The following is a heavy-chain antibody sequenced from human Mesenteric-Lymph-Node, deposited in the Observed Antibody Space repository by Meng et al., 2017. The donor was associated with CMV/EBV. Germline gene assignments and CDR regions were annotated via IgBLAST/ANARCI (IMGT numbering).Heavy chain of an antibody. CDR2: IKQDGSEK. CDR3: ARSGYYGMDV. J-gene: IGHJ6*02. Sequence: GGSLRLSCAASGFTFTIYAMTWVRQAPGKGLEWVANIKQDGSEKYYVDSVKGRFTISRDNAKNSLYLQMNSLRAEDTAVYYCARSGYYGMDVWGQGTTVTVSS. CDR1: GFTFTIYA. V-gene: IGHV3-7*01.